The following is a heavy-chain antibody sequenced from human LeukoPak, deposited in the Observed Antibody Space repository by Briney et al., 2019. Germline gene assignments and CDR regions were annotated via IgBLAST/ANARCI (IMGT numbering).Heavy chain of an antibody. V-gene: IGHV3-43*01. CDR3: AKEDPLNYYYGD. J-gene: IGHJ4*02. D-gene: IGHD3-10*01. CDR1: GFTFDDYT. CDR2: ITWDGNST. Sequence: GGSLRLSCAASGFTFDDYTFHWVRQPPGKGLEWVSLITWDGNSTYYADSVKGRFTISRDNSKNSLYLQMNSLRTEDTALYYCAKEDPLNYYYGDWGQGTLVTVSS.